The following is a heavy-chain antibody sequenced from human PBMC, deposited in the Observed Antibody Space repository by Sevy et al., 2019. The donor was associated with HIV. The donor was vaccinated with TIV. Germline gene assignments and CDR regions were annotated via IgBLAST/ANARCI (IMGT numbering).Heavy chain of an antibody. CDR2: ISSSSSYI. Sequence: GGSLRLSCAASGFTFSSYSMNWVRQAPGKGLEWVSSISSSSSYIYYADSVKGRFTISRDNAKNSLYLQMNSLRAEDTAVYYCVRECRTYYYDSSLHAFDIWGQGTMVTVSS. CDR1: GFTFSSYS. D-gene: IGHD3-22*01. V-gene: IGHV3-21*01. J-gene: IGHJ3*02. CDR3: VRECRTYYYDSSLHAFDI.